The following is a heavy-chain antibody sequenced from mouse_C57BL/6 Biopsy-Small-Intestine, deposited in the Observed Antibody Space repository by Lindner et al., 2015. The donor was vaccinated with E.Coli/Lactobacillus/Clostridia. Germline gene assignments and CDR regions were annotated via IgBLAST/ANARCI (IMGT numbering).Heavy chain of an antibody. CDR2: IYPGDRDA. CDR3: ARGTRLDY. CDR1: GYAFSNSW. J-gene: IGHJ2*01. Sequence: VQLQESGPELVKPGASVKISCMASGYAFSNSWMNWVKQRPGKGLEWIGRIYPGDRDANYNGKFKGKATLTADKSSSTAYMQLSSLTSDDSAVYFCARGTRLDYWGQGTTLTVSS. V-gene: IGHV1-82*01. D-gene: IGHD2-14*01.